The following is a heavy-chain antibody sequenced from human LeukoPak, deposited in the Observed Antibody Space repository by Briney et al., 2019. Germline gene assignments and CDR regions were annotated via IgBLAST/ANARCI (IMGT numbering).Heavy chain of an antibody. J-gene: IGHJ5*02. V-gene: IGHV4-39*07. Sequence: PSETLSLTCTVSSGSISSNEYYWGWIRQPPGKGLDYIGSIFYSGSTNYNPSLKSRVTISLDTSNNQFSLKLSSVTAADTAVYYCARSPTPPYSSSWRNWFDPWGQGTLVTVSS. CDR1: SGSISSNEYY. CDR2: IFYSGST. CDR3: ARSPTPPYSSSWRNWFDP. D-gene: IGHD6-13*01.